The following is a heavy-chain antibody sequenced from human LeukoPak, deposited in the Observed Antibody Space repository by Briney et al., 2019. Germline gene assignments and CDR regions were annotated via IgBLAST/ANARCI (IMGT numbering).Heavy chain of an antibody. CDR1: GGSISSDY. V-gene: IGHV4-59*06. CDR2: IYYSGST. D-gene: IGHD3-22*01. Sequence: SETLSLTCTVSGGSISSDYWSWIRQHPGKGLEWIGYIYYSGSTYYNPSLKSRVTISVDTSKNQFSLKLSSVTAADTAVYYCASGDSSGFIISYWGQGTLVTVSS. J-gene: IGHJ4*02. CDR3: ASGDSSGFIISY.